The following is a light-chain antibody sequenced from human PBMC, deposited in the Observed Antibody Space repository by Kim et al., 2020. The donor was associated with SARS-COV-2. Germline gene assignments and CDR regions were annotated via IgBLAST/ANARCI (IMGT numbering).Light chain of an antibody. CDR2: RNN. J-gene: IGLJ3*02. V-gene: IGLV1-47*01. CDR3: AAWDDSLGGWV. CDR1: SSNIGSNY. Sequence: QSVLTQPPSASGTPGQRVTISWSGSSSNIGSNYVYWYQQLPGTAPKLLIYRNNQRPSGVPDRFSGSKSGTSASLAISGLRSEDEADYYCAAWDDSLGGWVFGGGTQLTVL.